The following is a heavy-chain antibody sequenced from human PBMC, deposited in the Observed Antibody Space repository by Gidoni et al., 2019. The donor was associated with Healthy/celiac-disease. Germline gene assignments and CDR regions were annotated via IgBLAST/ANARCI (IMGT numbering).Heavy chain of an antibody. CDR3: ARGPAGYCSSTSCYHRIYYYYGMDV. Sequence: QVQLQQWGAGLLKPSETLSLTCAVYGGSFSGYYWSWIRQPPGKGLEWIGEINHSGSTNYNPSLKSRVTISVDTSKNQFSLKLSSVTAADTAVYYCARGPAGYCSSTSCYHRIYYYYGMDVWGQGTTVTVSS. D-gene: IGHD2-2*01. CDR1: GGSFSGYY. V-gene: IGHV4-34*01. J-gene: IGHJ6*02. CDR2: INHSGST.